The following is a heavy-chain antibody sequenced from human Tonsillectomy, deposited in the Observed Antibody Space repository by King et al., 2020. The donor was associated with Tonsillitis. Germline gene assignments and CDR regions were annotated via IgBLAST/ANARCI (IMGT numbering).Heavy chain of an antibody. J-gene: IGHJ4*02. D-gene: IGHD4/OR15-4a*01. V-gene: IGHV3-33*08. Sequence: VQLVESGGGVVQPGRSLRLSCAASGFNFSSYGMHWVRQAPGKGLEWVAVIWYVGSNKYYADSVKGRFTISRDNSKNTLYLQMNSLRAEDTAVYYCARTAGAWGQGTLVTVSS. CDR3: ARTAGA. CDR1: GFNFSSYG. CDR2: IWYVGSNK.